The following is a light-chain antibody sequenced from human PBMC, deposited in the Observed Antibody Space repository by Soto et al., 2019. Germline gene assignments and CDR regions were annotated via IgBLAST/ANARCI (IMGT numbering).Light chain of an antibody. V-gene: IGKV3-20*01. CDR2: ATS. CDR3: QQYGSSPPIT. Sequence: EIVLTQSPGALSLSPGERATLSCRASQSVSSGHLAWYQQKPGQAPRLLIFATSRRATGIPDRFSGSGSGTDFTLTISRLEPEDVAVYYCQQYGSSPPITFGQGTRLEIK. J-gene: IGKJ5*01. CDR1: QSVSSGH.